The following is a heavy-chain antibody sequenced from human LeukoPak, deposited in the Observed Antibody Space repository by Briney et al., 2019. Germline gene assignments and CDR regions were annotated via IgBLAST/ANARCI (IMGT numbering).Heavy chain of an antibody. D-gene: IGHD6-19*01. Sequence: ASVNVSCKASGYTFNNHYMYWVRQAPGQGLEWMGVINPSGGSTSYAQKFQGRVTMTRDTSTRTVYMEVNSLRSEDTAVYYCARQGTYSSAIGMGYWGQGTLVTVSS. J-gene: IGHJ4*02. CDR3: ARQGTYSSAIGMGY. CDR1: GYTFNNHY. CDR2: INPSGGST. V-gene: IGHV1-46*02.